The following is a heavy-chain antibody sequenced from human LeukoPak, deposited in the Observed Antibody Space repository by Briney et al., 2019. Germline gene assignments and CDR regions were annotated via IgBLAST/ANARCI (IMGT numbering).Heavy chain of an antibody. CDR3: ARSGRLGYCSGGSCFRWDY. V-gene: IGHV5-51*01. J-gene: IGHJ4*02. D-gene: IGHD2-15*01. CDR1: GYSFTNYW. Sequence: GESLKISCKVSGYSFTNYWIAWVRQMPGKGLEWMGIIYPDDSDTKYSPSFQGQATISADKSISTAYLQWSSLKASDTAMYYCARSGRLGYCSGGSCFRWDYWGQGTLVTVSS. CDR2: IYPDDSDT.